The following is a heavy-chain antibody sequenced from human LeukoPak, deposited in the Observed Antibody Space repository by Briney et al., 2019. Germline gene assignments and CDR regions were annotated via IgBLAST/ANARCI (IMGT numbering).Heavy chain of an antibody. CDR1: GGSISSGGYY. D-gene: IGHD4-17*01. Sequence: SETLSLTCTVSGGSISSGGYYWSWIRQPPGKGLEWIGEINHSGSTNYNPSLKSRVTISVDTSKNQFSLKLSSVTAADTAVYYCARGLFSLTTVTSFDYWAREPWSPSPQ. V-gene: IGHV4-39*07. CDR3: ARGLFSLTTVTSFDY. CDR2: INHSGST. J-gene: IGHJ4*02.